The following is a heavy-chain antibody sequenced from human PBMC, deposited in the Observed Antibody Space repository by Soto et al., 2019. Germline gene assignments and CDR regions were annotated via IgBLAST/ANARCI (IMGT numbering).Heavy chain of an antibody. D-gene: IGHD3-10*01. Sequence: QVQLVQSGAEVKKPGSSVKVSCKASGGTFSSYAISWVRQAPGQGLEWMGGIIPIFGTANYAQKFQGRVTITADESTSTAYRELSSLRSEDTAVYYCARDRPYGSGINWFDPWGQGTLVTVSS. J-gene: IGHJ5*02. CDR3: ARDRPYGSGINWFDP. CDR2: IIPIFGTA. V-gene: IGHV1-69*12. CDR1: GGTFSSYA.